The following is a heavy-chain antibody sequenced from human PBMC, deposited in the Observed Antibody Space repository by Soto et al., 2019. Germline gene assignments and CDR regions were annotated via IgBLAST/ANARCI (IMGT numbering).Heavy chain of an antibody. CDR2: TYYRSGWFY. CDR1: GDSVSNNRDA. CDR3: ARDPPYSASILDY. D-gene: IGHD4-4*01. V-gene: IGHV6-1*01. J-gene: IGHJ4*02. Sequence: QVELQQSGPGLVQPSQTLSLTCAVSGDSVSNNRDAWNGIRQSPSRGLEWLGRTYYRSGWFYNSAAALDGRITINVDTSKTRLSLQLISATPEDTAVYYCARDPPYSASILDYWGQGSLVTVSS.